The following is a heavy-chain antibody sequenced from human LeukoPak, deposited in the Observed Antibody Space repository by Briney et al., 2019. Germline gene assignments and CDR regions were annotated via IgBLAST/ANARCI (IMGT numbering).Heavy chain of an antibody. V-gene: IGHV4-31*03. CDR1: GGSISSGGYY. CDR2: IYYSGST. CDR3: ASHNWFDP. J-gene: IGHJ5*02. Sequence: SETLSLTCTVSGGSISSGGYYWSWICQHPGKGLEWIGYIYYSGSTYYNPSLKSRVTISADTSKNQFSLKLSSVTAADTAVYYCASHNWFDPWGQGTLVTVSS.